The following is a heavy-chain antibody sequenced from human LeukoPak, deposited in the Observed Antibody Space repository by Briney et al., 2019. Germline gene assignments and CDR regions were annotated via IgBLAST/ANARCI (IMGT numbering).Heavy chain of an antibody. J-gene: IGHJ4*02. CDR3: TTLIAVPGVDY. CDR2: IKRKSDGGTI. D-gene: IGHD6-19*01. CDR1: GFIFSDAW. V-gene: IGHV3-15*01. Sequence: GGSLRLSCAASGFIFSDAWMSWVRQAPGKGLEWVGRIKRKSDGGTIDYAAPVNGRFSISRDDSKNTLYLQMNSLKTEDTAIYYCTTLIAVPGVDYWGQGSLVTVSS.